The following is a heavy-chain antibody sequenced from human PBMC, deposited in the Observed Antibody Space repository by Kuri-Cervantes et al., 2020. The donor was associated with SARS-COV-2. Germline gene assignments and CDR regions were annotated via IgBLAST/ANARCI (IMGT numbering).Heavy chain of an antibody. D-gene: IGHD4/OR15-4a*01. V-gene: IGHV4-59*11. CDR2: IYYSGST. CDR3: ARDPNANHNNWFDP. CDR1: GGSISSHY. J-gene: IGHJ5*02. Sequence: GSPRLSCTVSGGSISSHYWSWIRQPPGKGLEWIGYIYYSGSTNYNPSLKSRVTISVDTSKNQFSLKLSSVTAADTAVYYCARDPNANHNNWFDPWGQGTLVTVSS.